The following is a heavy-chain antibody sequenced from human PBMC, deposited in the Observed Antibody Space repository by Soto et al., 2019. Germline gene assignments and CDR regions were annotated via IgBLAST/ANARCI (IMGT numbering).Heavy chain of an antibody. V-gene: IGHV3-23*01. CDR1: GFTFSIYA. J-gene: IGHJ5*02. CDR2: ISGSGGST. Sequence: LRLSCAASGFTFSIYAMSWVRQAPGKGLEWVSAISGSGGSTYYADSVKGRFTISRDNSKNTLYLQMNSLRAEDTAVYYCAKDDSSSWYNWFDPRGKGTLVTVSS. D-gene: IGHD6-13*01. CDR3: AKDDSSSWYNWFDP.